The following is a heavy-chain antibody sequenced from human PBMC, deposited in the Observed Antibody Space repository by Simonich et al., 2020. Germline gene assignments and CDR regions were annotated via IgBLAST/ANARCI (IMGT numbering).Heavy chain of an antibody. CDR3: ARSHIAAAGTGYFQH. CDR1: GYTFTGYY. J-gene: IGHJ1*01. CDR2: SNPNSGGT. V-gene: IGHV1-2*02. D-gene: IGHD6-13*01. Sequence: QVQLVQSGAEVKKPGASVKVSCKASGYTFTGYYMHWVRQAPGQGLEGMGWSNPNSGGTNHAQKFQGRVTMTRDTSISTAYMELSRLRSDDTAVYYCARSHIAAAGTGYFQHWGQGTLVTVSS.